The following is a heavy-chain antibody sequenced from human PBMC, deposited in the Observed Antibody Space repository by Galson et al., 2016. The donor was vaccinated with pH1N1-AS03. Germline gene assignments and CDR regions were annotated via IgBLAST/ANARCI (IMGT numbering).Heavy chain of an antibody. J-gene: IGHJ6*02. Sequence: SLRLSCAASGFTFTNYSMNWVRQAPGQGLEWVSSISSSTSYIYYGDSVKGRFTISRDNVKNSLYLQMTSLRAEDTAVYYCSRGDYCSSISCFWPPLYGMDVWGQGTTVTVSS. CDR1: GFTFTNYS. CDR3: SRGDYCSSISCFWPPLYGMDV. CDR2: ISSSTSYI. V-gene: IGHV3-21*01. D-gene: IGHD2-2*01.